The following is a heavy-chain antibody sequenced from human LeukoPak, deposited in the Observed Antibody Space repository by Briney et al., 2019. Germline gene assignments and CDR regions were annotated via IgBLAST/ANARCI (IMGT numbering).Heavy chain of an antibody. CDR2: INPSGGST. Sequence: ASVKVSCKASGYTFTSYYMHWVRQAPGQGLEWMGIINPSGGSTSYAQKFQGRVTTTEDTSTDTAYMELSSLRSEDTAVYYCATTVGGYNFAFDIWGQGTMVTVSS. CDR3: ATTVGGYNFAFDI. D-gene: IGHD5-24*01. J-gene: IGHJ3*02. V-gene: IGHV1-46*01. CDR1: GYTFTSYY.